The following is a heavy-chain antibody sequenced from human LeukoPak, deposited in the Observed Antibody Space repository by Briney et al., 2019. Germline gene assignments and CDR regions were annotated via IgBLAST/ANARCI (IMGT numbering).Heavy chain of an antibody. Sequence: GGPLRLSCAASGFTFSTYAMSWVRQAPGKGLEWVSAVRGSGSDTYYADSAKGRFTISRDNSKNTLHLQMNSLRAEDTAIYYCAKTSRVNSAYDSPFDYWGQGTLVTVSS. CDR3: AKTSRVNSAYDSPFDY. CDR2: VRGSGSDT. D-gene: IGHD5-12*01. CDR1: GFTFSTYA. V-gene: IGHV3-23*01. J-gene: IGHJ4*02.